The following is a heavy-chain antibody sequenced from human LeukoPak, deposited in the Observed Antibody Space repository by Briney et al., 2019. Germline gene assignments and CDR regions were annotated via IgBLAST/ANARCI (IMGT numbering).Heavy chain of an antibody. J-gene: IGHJ6*03. D-gene: IGHD3-3*01. CDR2: IWYHGNTK. CDR3: AREEDDTISTGYMDV. CDR1: GFTLGSYG. Sequence: GGSLRLSCAASGFTLGSYGMHWVRQAPGKGLEWVAVIWYHGNTKDYVDSVKGRFTISRDSSKNTLCLQMNSLRAEDTAVYYCAREEDDTISTGYMDVWGKGATVIVSS. V-gene: IGHV3-33*01.